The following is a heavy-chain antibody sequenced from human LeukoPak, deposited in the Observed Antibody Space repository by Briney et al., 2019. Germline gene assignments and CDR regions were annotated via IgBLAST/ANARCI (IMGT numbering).Heavy chain of an antibody. J-gene: IGHJ4*02. D-gene: IGHD2-8*01. CDR1: GGSISSRSYY. V-gene: IGHV4-39*01. CDR2: IYYSGST. Sequence: SETLSLTCTVSGGSISSRSYYWGWIRQPPGKGLEWIGSIYYSGSTYYNPSLKSRVTISVDTSKNQFSLKLSSVTAADTAVYYCASLKRKIGYCTNGVCYSGLDYWGQGTLVTVSS. CDR3: ASLKRKIGYCTNGVCYSGLDY.